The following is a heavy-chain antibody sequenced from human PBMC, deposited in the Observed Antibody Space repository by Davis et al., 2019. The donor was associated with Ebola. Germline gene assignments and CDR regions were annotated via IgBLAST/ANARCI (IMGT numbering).Heavy chain of an antibody. CDR3: AREQLWLRYFDY. J-gene: IGHJ4*02. V-gene: IGHV4-4*02. Sequence: MPSETLSLTCAVSGGSISSSNWWSWVRQPPGKGLEWIGEIYHSGSTNYNPSLKSRVTISVDTSKNQFSLKLSSVTAADTAVYYCAREQLWLRYFDYWGQGTLVTVSS. D-gene: IGHD5-18*01. CDR1: GGSISSSNW. CDR2: IYHSGST.